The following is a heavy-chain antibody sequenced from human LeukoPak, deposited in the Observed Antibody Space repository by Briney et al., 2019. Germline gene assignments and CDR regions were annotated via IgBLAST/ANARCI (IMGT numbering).Heavy chain of an antibody. CDR2: IKQDGSKK. Sequence: GGSLRLSCVASGFPLSSYWMTWVRQAPGKGLEWVANIKQDGSKKSYVDSVKGRFTISRDNAKNSLYLQMNSLRAEDTAIYYCTRVGYIDEGIDYWGQGTLVTVSS. D-gene: IGHD5-24*01. J-gene: IGHJ4*02. CDR3: TRVGYIDEGIDY. CDR1: GFPLSSYW. V-gene: IGHV3-7*04.